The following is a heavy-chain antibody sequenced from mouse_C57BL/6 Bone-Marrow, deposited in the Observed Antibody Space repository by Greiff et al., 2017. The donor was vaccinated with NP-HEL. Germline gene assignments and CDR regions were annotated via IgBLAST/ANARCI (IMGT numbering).Heavy chain of an antibody. CDR2: INPSSGYT. J-gene: IGHJ1*03. CDR3: ASLLLLRYFDV. D-gene: IGHD1-1*01. Sequence: QVHVKQSGAELARPGASVKMSCKASGYTFTSYTMHWVKQRPGQGLEWIGYINPSSGYTKYNQKFKDKATLTADKSSSTAYMQLSSLTSEDSAVYYCASLLLLRYFDVWGTGTTVTVSS. V-gene: IGHV1-4*01. CDR1: GYTFTSYT.